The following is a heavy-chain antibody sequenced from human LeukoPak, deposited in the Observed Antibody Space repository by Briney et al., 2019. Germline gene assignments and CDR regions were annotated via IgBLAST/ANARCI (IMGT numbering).Heavy chain of an antibody. D-gene: IGHD1-1*01. Sequence: GASESVSCKASGYRFSSSGITWVRQAPGQGPEWMGWISTVNGNSRYAQNFQGRVTLTTDTSTNTAHLELTSLRSDDTAIYYCARVRDSDNWWGAFDIWGQGTMVTVSS. CDR1: GYRFSSSG. V-gene: IGHV1-18*01. CDR3: ARVRDSDNWWGAFDI. J-gene: IGHJ3*02. CDR2: ISTVNGNS.